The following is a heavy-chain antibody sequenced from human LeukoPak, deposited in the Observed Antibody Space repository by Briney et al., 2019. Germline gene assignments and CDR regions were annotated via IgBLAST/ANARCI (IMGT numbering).Heavy chain of an antibody. J-gene: IGHJ4*02. CDR3: VRGGAAGSLDY. CDR1: GFSFRTFW. D-gene: IGHD6-13*01. CDR2: TRHDKNEK. V-gene: IGHV3-7*01. Sequence: GGSLRPSCAASGFSFRTFWMSWVRQTPAKGLEWVATTRHDKNEKLYVDSVKGRFTISRDNAKSSLFLQMNSLRAEDTALYYCVRGGAAGSLDYWGQGALVTVSS.